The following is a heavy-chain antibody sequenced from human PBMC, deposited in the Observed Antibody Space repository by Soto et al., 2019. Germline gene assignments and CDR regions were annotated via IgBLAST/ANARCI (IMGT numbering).Heavy chain of an antibody. CDR1: GGTFSSYT. V-gene: IGHV1-69*08. D-gene: IGHD6-19*01. J-gene: IGHJ2*01. CDR3: ARDGAPRVESGGWEGYFDL. CDR2: IIPILGIA. Sequence: QVQLVQSGAEVKKPGSSVKVSCKASGGTFSSYTISWVRQAPGQGLEWMGRIIPILGIANYAQKFQGRVTITADKSTSTAYMELSSLRSEDTAVYYCARDGAPRVESGGWEGYFDLWGRGTLVTVSS.